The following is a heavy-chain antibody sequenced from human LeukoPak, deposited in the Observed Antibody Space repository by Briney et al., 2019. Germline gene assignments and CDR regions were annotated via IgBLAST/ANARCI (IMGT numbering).Heavy chain of an antibody. CDR2: IYYTGTT. D-gene: IGHD3-10*01. J-gene: IGHJ4*02. CDR3: ARRHGLGSYIDY. CDR1: GGSISSSSYF. Sequence: PSETLSHTCTVSGGSISSSSYFWGFVRQPPGKGLEWIGTIYYTGTTFYNPSLKTRVTISVDTSKNQFSLKLTSVTAADTAVYYCARRHGLGSYIDYWGQGTLVTVSS. V-gene: IGHV4-39*01.